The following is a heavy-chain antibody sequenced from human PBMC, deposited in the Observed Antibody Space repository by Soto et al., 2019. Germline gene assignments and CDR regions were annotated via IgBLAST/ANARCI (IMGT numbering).Heavy chain of an antibody. CDR2: ISAYNGNT. CDR3: ARELPWDCSSTSCYPYYYYGMDV. V-gene: IGHV1-18*01. J-gene: IGHJ6*02. Sequence: ASVKVSCKASGYTFTSYGISWVRQAPGQGLEWMGWISAYNGNTNYAQKLQGRVTMTTDTSTSTAYMELMSLRSDDTAVYYCARELPWDCSSTSCYPYYYYGMDVWGQGTTVTVSS. CDR1: GYTFTSYG. D-gene: IGHD2-2*01.